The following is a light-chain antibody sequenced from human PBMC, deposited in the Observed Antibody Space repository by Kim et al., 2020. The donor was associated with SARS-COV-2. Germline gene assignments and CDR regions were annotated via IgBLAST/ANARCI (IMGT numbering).Light chain of an antibody. Sequence: DIQMTQSPSSLSASVGDRVTITCRASQDISTDLAWFQQKPGKAPKSLIYATSNLQGGVPSRFSGSGSGTDFTLTISSLQPEDFGTYYCQQYNTYPITFGQGTRLEIK. CDR1: QDISTD. V-gene: IGKV1-16*01. CDR3: QQYNTYPIT. CDR2: ATS. J-gene: IGKJ5*01.